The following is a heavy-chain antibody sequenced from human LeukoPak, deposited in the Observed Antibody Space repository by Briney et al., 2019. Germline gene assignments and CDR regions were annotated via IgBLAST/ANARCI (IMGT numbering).Heavy chain of an antibody. D-gene: IGHD6-19*01. CDR2: IYSGGST. Sequence: GGSLRLSCAASGFTVSSNYMSWVRQAPGKGLEWVSVIYSGGSTYYADSVKGRFTISRDNSKNTLNLQMNSLRAEDTAVYYCAREHGYSSGWYVVWGQGTLVTVSS. V-gene: IGHV3-53*01. CDR1: GFTVSSNY. CDR3: AREHGYSSGWYVV. J-gene: IGHJ4*02.